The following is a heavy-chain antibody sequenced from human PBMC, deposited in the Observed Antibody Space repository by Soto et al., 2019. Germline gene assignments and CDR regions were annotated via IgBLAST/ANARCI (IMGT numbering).Heavy chain of an antibody. CDR2: ISGSGGST. CDR1: GFTFSSYA. D-gene: IGHD2-15*01. J-gene: IGHJ4*02. V-gene: IGHV3-23*01. CDR3: AKDPPIVVVVAATRDFDY. Sequence: GGSLRLSCAASGFTFSSYAMSWVRQAPGKGLEWVSAISGSGGSTYYADSVKGRFTISRDNSKNTLYLQMNSLRAEDTAVYYCAKDPPIVVVVAATRDFDYWGQGTLVTVSS.